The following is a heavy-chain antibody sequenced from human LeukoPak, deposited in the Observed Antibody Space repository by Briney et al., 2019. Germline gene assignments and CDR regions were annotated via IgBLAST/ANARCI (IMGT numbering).Heavy chain of an antibody. Sequence: PSETLSLTCTVSGGSISSGGYYWSWIRQHPVKGLEWIGYIYYSGSTYYNPSLKSRVTISVDTSKNQFSLKLSSVTAADTAVYYCARGPHDSSRYYNYWGQGTLVTVSS. CDR2: IYYSGST. J-gene: IGHJ4*02. CDR1: GGSISSGGYY. D-gene: IGHD3-22*01. CDR3: ARGPHDSSRYYNY. V-gene: IGHV4-31*03.